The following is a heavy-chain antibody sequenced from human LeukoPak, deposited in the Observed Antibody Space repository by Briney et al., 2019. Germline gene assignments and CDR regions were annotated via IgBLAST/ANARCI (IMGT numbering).Heavy chain of an antibody. Sequence: SETLSLTCTVSGGSVTSGSYYWSWIRQPPGKGLEWIGYIYYSGSTNYNSSLKSRVTISVDMSKNQFSWKLSSVTAADTAVYYCARDLWSYESGFDPWGQGILVTVSS. CDR3: ARDLWSYESGFDP. D-gene: IGHD3-10*01. CDR1: GGSVTSGSYY. V-gene: IGHV4-61*01. CDR2: IYYSGST. J-gene: IGHJ5*02.